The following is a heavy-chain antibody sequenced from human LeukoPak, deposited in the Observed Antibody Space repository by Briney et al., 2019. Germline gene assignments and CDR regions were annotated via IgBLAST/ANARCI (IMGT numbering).Heavy chain of an antibody. J-gene: IGHJ5*02. CDR2: ISSSSSTI. Sequence: GGSLRLSCAASGFTFSSYSMNWVRQAPGKGLEWVSYISSSSSTIYYADSVKGRFTISRDNAKNSLYLQMNSLRDEDTAVYYCARCLDCSSTSCRYLGWFDPWGQGTLVTLSS. D-gene: IGHD2-2*01. CDR1: GFTFSSYS. CDR3: ARCLDCSSTSCRYLGWFDP. V-gene: IGHV3-48*02.